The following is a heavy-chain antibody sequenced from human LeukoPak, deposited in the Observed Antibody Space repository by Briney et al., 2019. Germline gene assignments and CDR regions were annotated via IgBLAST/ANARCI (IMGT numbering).Heavy chain of an antibody. J-gene: IGHJ3*02. CDR1: GYTFTSYG. CDR2: ISAYNGNT. V-gene: IGHV1-18*01. CDR3: AREFTYYYDSSGYPHAFDI. Sequence: ASVKVSCKASGYTFTSYGISWVRQAPGQGLEWMGWISAYNGNTNYAQKLQGRVTMTTDTSTSTAYMELRSLRSDDTAVYYCAREFTYYYDSSGYPHAFDIWGQGTMVTVSS. D-gene: IGHD3-22*01.